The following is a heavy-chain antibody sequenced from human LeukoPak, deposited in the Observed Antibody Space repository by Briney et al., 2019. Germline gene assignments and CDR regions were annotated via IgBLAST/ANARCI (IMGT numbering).Heavy chain of an antibody. CDR3: ASSGVFGTDYYYYMDV. D-gene: IGHD3-10*01. CDR2: INSDGSST. CDR1: GFTFSSYW. V-gene: IGHV3-74*01. Sequence: GGSLRLSCAASGFTFSSYWMHWVRQAPGKGLVWVSRINSDGSSTSYADSVKGRFTISRDNAKNTLYLQMNSLRAEDTALYYCASSGVFGTDYYYYMDVWGKGTTVTVSS. J-gene: IGHJ6*03.